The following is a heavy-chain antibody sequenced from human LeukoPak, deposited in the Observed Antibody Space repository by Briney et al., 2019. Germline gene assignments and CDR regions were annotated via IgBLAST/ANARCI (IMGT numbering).Heavy chain of an antibody. CDR3: ARDKASRDAFDI. CDR1: GFTFSSYS. Sequence: GGSLRLSCAASGFTFSSYSMNWVRQAPGKGLEWVSYISSSSSTIYYADSVKGRFTISRDNAKNSLYLQMNSLRAEDTAVYYCARDKASRDAFDIWGQGKMVTVSS. CDR2: ISSSSSTI. J-gene: IGHJ3*02. V-gene: IGHV3-48*04.